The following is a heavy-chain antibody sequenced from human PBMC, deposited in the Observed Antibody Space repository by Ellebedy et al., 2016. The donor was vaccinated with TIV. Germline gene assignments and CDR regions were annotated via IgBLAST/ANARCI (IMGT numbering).Heavy chain of an antibody. Sequence: GESLKISCAASGFTFSSYAMSWVRQAPGKGLEWVSAISGSGGSTYYADSVKGRFTISRDNSKNTLYLQMNSLRTEDTALYYCAKDLAGGSGSYYWIPSYYYGMDVWGQGTTVTVSS. D-gene: IGHD3-10*01. V-gene: IGHV3-23*01. J-gene: IGHJ6*02. CDR1: GFTFSSYA. CDR3: AKDLAGGSGSYYWIPSYYYGMDV. CDR2: ISGSGGST.